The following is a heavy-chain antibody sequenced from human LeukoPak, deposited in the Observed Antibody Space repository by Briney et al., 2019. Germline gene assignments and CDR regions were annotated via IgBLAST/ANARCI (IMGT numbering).Heavy chain of an antibody. CDR1: GFTFSNAW. CDR2: IKSKTDGGTT. V-gene: IGHV3-15*01. D-gene: IGHD6-19*01. Sequence: GGSLRLSCAASGFTFSNAWMSWVRQAPGKGLEWVGRIKSKTDGGTTDYAAPVKGRFTISRDDSKNTLYLQMNSLKTEDTAVYYCTTGLSDSSGWYGGAFDIWGQGTMVTVSS. CDR3: TTGLSDSSGWYGGAFDI. J-gene: IGHJ3*02.